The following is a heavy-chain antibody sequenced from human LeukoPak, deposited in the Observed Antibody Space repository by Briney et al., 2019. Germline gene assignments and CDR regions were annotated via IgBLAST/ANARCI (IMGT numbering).Heavy chain of an antibody. V-gene: IGHV3-23*01. Sequence: PRGSRCLSCAASGFTVSTNYMSWVSQAPGKGLEWVSGISGSGGTTFYADSVKGPFTISRDNSKNTLYLQMNSLRAEDTAVYFCAKDRGYVFSSGMDVLGAGNTGTVSS. CDR2: ISGSGGTT. J-gene: IGHJ6*01. D-gene: IGHD5-12*01. CDR1: GFTVSTNY. CDR3: AKDRGYVFSSGMDV.